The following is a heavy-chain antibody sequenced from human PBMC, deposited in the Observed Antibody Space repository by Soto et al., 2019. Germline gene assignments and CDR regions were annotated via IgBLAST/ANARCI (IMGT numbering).Heavy chain of an antibody. Sequence: GGSLRLSCAASGFTFSSYGMHWVRQAPGKGLEWVAVISYDGSNKYYADSVKGRFTISRDNSKNTLYLQMNSLRAEDTAVYYCAKNRVGETTVTYGMDVWGQGTTVTVSS. V-gene: IGHV3-30*18. CDR3: AKNRVGETTVTYGMDV. D-gene: IGHD4-17*01. CDR1: GFTFSSYG. CDR2: ISYDGSNK. J-gene: IGHJ6*02.